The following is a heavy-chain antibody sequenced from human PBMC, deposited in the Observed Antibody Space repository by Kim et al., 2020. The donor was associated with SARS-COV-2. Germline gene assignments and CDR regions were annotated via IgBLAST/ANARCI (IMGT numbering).Heavy chain of an antibody. Sequence: GESLKISCKGSGYSFTSYWISWVRQMPGKGLEWMGRIDPSDSYTNYSPSFQGHVTISADKSISTAYLQWSSLKASDTAMYYCARLGRGYGSWSYYPFYYYYGMDVWGQGTTVTVSS. D-gene: IGHD3-10*01. CDR2: IDPSDSYT. CDR3: ARLGRGYGSWSYYPFYYYYGMDV. CDR1: GYSFTSYW. J-gene: IGHJ6*02. V-gene: IGHV5-10-1*01.